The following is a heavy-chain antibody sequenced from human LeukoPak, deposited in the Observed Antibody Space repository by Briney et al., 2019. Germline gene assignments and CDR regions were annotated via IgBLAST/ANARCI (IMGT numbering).Heavy chain of an antibody. CDR1: GYSFTSYW. CDR3: ARHVRGYDFWSGYPL. D-gene: IGHD3-3*01. CDR2: IYPGDSDT. Sequence: GESLKISCKGSGYSFTSYWIGWVRQMPGKGLEWMGIIYPGDSDTRYSPSFQGQVTISADKSISTAYLQWSSLKASDTAMYYCARHVRGYDFWSGYPLWGQGTLVTVSS. V-gene: IGHV5-51*01. J-gene: IGHJ4*02.